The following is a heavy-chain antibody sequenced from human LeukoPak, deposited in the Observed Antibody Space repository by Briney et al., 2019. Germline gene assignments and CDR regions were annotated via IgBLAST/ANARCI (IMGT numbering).Heavy chain of an antibody. D-gene: IGHD3-3*01. J-gene: IGHJ5*02. CDR3: ARVTIFGVLFDP. V-gene: IGHV1-69*02. CDR2: IIPILGIA. CDR1: GGTFSSYT. Sequence: SVKVSCKASGGTFSSYTISWVRQAPGQGLEWMGRIIPILGIANYAQKLQGRVTMTTDTSTSTAYMELRSLRSDDTAVYYCARVTIFGVLFDPWGQGTLVTVSS.